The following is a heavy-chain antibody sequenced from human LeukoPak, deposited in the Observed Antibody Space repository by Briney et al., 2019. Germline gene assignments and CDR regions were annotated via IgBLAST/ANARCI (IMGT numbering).Heavy chain of an antibody. CDR1: GFSFSTYG. D-gene: IGHD3-16*01. CDR2: IWNAGTNT. J-gene: IGHJ4*02. Sequence: GGSLRLSCGASGFSFSTYGMHWVRQAPGKGLEWVALIWNAGTNTYYADSVKGRFTISRDSSKNTLYLQMNSLRAEDTAVYYCVGDTPPGGDYYFDYWGQGTLVIVSS. V-gene: IGHV3-33*01. CDR3: VGDTPPGGDYYFDY.